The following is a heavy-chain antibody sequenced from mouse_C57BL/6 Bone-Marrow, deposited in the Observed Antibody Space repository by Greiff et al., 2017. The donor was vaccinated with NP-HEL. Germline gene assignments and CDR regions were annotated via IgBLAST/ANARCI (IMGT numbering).Heavy chain of an antibody. CDR2: IDPENGDT. V-gene: IGHV14-4*01. J-gene: IGHJ4*01. CDR1: GFNIKDDY. Sequence: VQLQQSGAELVRPGASVKLSCTASGFNIKDDYMHWVKQRPEQGLEWIGWIDPENGDTEYASKFQGKATITADTSSNTAYLQLSSLTSEDTAVYYCTTAYYSNYVPYYAMDYWGQGTSVTVSS. D-gene: IGHD2-5*01. CDR3: TTAYYSNYVPYYAMDY.